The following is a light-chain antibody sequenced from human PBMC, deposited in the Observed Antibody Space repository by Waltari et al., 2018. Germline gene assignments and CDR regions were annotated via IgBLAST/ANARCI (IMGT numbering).Light chain of an antibody. V-gene: IGKV3-15*01. CDR2: GAS. CDR3: QQSNSWPWT. Sequence: EIVMTQSPATLSVSPGERATLSCRASQSVNNKLAWYQQKPGQVPRLLIYGASTRATGFSATFTGSGSGTEFTLTISSLQSDDSAVYYCQQSNSWPWTFGHGTKVEIK. CDR1: QSVNNK. J-gene: IGKJ1*01.